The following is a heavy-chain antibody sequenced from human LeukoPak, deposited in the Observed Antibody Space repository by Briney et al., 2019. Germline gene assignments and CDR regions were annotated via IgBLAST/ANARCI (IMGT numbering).Heavy chain of an antibody. CDR3: ARHSTHRQCGSGWCADNWFDP. V-gene: IGHV4-34*01. D-gene: IGHD6-19*01. CDR1: GGSFSGYY. CDR2: INHSGST. Sequence: SETLSLTCAVYGGSFSGYYWSWIRQPPGKGLEWIGEINHSGSTNYNPSLKSRVTISVDTSKNQFSLKLTSVGAADTAVYYCARHSTHRQCGSGWCADNWFDPWGQGTLVTVSS. J-gene: IGHJ5*02.